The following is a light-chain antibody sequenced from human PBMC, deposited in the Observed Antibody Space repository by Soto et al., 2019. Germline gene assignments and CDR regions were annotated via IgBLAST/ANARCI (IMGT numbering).Light chain of an antibody. Sequence: EIVLTQSPGTLSLSPGERATLSCRAGQTVDSDYLAWYQQRPGQAPWLLIYGASSRATGIPDRFSGSGSGTDFSLTISRLEPEDFAVYYCQQYGTLSWTFGQGTRVEIK. CDR1: QTVDSDY. CDR3: QQYGTLSWT. J-gene: IGKJ1*01. V-gene: IGKV3-20*01. CDR2: GAS.